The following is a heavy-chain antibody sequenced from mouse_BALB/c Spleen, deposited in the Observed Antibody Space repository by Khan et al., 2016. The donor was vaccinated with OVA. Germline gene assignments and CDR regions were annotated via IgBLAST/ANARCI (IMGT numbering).Heavy chain of an antibody. J-gene: IGHJ4*01. CDR2: IDPANGYT. CDR3: ASGGLRGIYAMDY. CDR1: GFNIKDTY. V-gene: IGHV14-3*02. D-gene: IGHD2-4*01. Sequence: VQLKQSGAELVKPGASVKLSCTASGFNIKDTYMHWVKQRPEQGLEWIGRIDPANGYTKYDPKFQGKAAITADTSSNTAYLQLSSLTSEDTAVDYCASGGLRGIYAMDYWGQGTSVTVSS.